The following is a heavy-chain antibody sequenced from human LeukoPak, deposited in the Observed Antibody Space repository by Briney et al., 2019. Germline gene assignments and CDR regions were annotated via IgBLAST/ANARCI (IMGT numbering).Heavy chain of an antibody. Sequence: SETLSLTCTVSGGSVSSGSYYWSWIRQPPGKGLEWTGYVYYSGDTNYNPSLKSRVTISVDTSNNQFSLKLSSVTAADTAVYYCARDTGFCSGGSCYHNYFDFWGQGTLVTVSS. CDR2: VYYSGDT. V-gene: IGHV4-61*01. J-gene: IGHJ4*02. CDR3: ARDTGFCSGGSCYHNYFDF. CDR1: GGSVSSGSYY. D-gene: IGHD2-15*01.